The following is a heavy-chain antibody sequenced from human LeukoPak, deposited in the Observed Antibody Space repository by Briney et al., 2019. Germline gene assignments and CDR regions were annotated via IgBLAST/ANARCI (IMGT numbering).Heavy chain of an antibody. Sequence: ASVKVSCKVSGYTLTELSMHWVRQAPGKGLEWMGGFDPEDGETIYAQKFQGRVTMTRNTSISTAYMELSSLRSEDTAVYYCARTAGYYDFWSGYSPPGFYYYYYGMDVWGQGTTVTVSS. J-gene: IGHJ6*02. CDR1: GYTLTELS. CDR2: FDPEDGET. CDR3: ARTAGYYDFWSGYSPPGFYYYYYGMDV. V-gene: IGHV1-24*01. D-gene: IGHD3-3*01.